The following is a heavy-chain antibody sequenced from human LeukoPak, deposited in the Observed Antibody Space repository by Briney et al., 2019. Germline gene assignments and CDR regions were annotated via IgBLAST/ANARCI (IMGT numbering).Heavy chain of an antibody. Sequence: SVKVSCKASGGTFSSYAISWVRQAPGQGLEWMGGIIPIFGTANYAQKFQGRVTITADKSTSTAYIELRSLRSEDTAVYYCARSTPDIVVVVAARNLAFDYWGQGTLVTVSS. CDR2: IIPIFGTA. CDR1: GGTFSSYA. D-gene: IGHD2-15*01. CDR3: ARSTPDIVVVVAARNLAFDY. V-gene: IGHV1-69*06. J-gene: IGHJ4*02.